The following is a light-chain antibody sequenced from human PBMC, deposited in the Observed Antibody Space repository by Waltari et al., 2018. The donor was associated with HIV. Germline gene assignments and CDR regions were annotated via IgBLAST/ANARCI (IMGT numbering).Light chain of an antibody. CDR2: DAS. J-gene: IGKJ4*01. V-gene: IGKV3-11*01. CDR3: QQRMNWLT. Sequence: ATLSCRASRTLNGRFAWYPPKPGQAPSLLLHDASTRATGLPARFSGRGFETDFVLTSGSLQAVDFAVYFCQQRMNWLTFGGGTRVEAK. CDR1: RTLNGR.